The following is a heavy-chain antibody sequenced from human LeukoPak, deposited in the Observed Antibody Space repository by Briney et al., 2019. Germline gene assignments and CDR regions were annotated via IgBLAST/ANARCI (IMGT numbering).Heavy chain of an antibody. CDR2: INPSGGST. J-gene: IGHJ4*02. CDR1: AYTFTSYY. D-gene: IGHD6-19*01. CDR3: ARGGGGVAGQLSPDY. Sequence: ASVTVSCTASAYTFTSYYMHWVRQAPGQGLEWMGLINPSGGSTSYAQKFQGRVTMTRDTSTYTVYMELSSLRSEDTAVYYCARGGGGVAGQLSPDYWGQGTLVTVSP. V-gene: IGHV1-46*01.